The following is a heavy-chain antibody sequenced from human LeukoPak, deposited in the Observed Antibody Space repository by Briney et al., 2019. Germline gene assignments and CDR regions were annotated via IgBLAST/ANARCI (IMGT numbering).Heavy chain of an antibody. CDR1: GGSNSSYY. V-gene: IGHV4-59*08. CDR2: IYYSGST. Sequence: SETLSLTCTVSGGSNSSYYWSWIRQPPGKGLEWIGYIYYSGSTNYNPSLKSRVTISVDTSKNQFSLKLSSVTAADTAVYYCARLSMGVFRGVIWFDPWGQGTLVTVSS. D-gene: IGHD3-10*01. CDR3: ARLSMGVFRGVIWFDP. J-gene: IGHJ5*02.